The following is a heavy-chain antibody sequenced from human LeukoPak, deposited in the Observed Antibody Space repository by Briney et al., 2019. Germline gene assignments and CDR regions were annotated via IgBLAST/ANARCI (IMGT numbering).Heavy chain of an antibody. CDR1: GGSFSGYY. CDR2: INHSGST. V-gene: IGHV4-34*01. CDR3: ARDPTQAYFDY. J-gene: IGHJ4*02. Sequence: PSETLSLTCAVYGGSFSGYYWSWIRQPPGKGLEWIGEINHSGSTNYNPSLKSRVTISVDTSKNQFSLKLSSVTAADTAVHYCARDPTQAYFDYWGQGTLVTVSS.